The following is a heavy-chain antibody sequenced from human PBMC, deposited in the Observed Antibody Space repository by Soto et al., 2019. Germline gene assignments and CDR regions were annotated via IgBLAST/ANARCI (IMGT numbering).Heavy chain of an antibody. CDR2: ISSTTNYI. V-gene: IGHV3-21*01. Sequence: PVGSLRLSCAASGFTFSRYSMNWVRQAPGKGLEWVSSISSTTNYIYYADSMKGRFTVSRDNAKNSVYLVMNSLSAEDTAVYYCARESEDLTSNFDYWGQGTLVTVSS. CDR3: ARESEDLTSNFDY. J-gene: IGHJ4*02. CDR1: GFTFSRYS.